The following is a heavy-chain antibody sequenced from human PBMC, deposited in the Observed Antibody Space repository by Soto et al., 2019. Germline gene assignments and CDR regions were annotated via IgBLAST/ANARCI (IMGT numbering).Heavy chain of an antibody. Sequence: SETLSLTCAVSGGSINTFDFSWSWIRQPPGRGLEWIGSIYQSGRTYYIPSLKSRVTMSLEKSRNQFSLKINSVVAADTAIYYCAREMTIFGVAPGGGVDVWGQGTTVTVSS. D-gene: IGHD3-3*01. V-gene: IGHV4-30-2*01. CDR2: IYQSGRT. CDR3: AREMTIFGVAPGGGVDV. CDR1: GGSINTFDFS. J-gene: IGHJ6*02.